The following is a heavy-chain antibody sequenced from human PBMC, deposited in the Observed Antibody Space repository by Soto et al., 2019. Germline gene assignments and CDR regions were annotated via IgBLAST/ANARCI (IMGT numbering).Heavy chain of an antibody. Sequence: PSQTLSLTCAISGDSVSSNSAAWNWIRQSPSRGLEWLGRTYYRSKWNNDYAVSVKSRITINPDTSKNQFSLQLNSVTPEDTAVHYCARVATVSYGMDVWGQGTTVTVSS. J-gene: IGHJ6*02. CDR3: ARVATVSYGMDV. CDR2: TYYRSKWNN. V-gene: IGHV6-1*01. D-gene: IGHD5-12*01. CDR1: GDSVSSNSAA.